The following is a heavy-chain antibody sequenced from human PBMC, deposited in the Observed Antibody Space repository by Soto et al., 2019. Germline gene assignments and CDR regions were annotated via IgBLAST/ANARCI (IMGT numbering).Heavy chain of an antibody. Sequence: QITLKESGPTLVKPTQTLTLTCTFSGFSLSASGVGVGWIRQPPGKALEWLALIYWDDDKRYSPSLKSRLTITKDTSKNQVILTMTNMDPVDTATYYCALRPPELSPYDAFDIWGQGTMVTVSS. CDR2: IYWDDDK. D-gene: IGHD3-16*02. J-gene: IGHJ3*02. CDR3: ALRPPELSPYDAFDI. CDR1: GFSLSASGVG. V-gene: IGHV2-5*02.